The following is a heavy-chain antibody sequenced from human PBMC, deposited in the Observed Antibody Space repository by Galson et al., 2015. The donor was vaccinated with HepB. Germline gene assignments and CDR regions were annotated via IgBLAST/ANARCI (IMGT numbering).Heavy chain of an antibody. CDR1: GGSISSGDYY. V-gene: IGHV4-30-4*01. J-gene: IGHJ5*02. Sequence: TLSLTCTVSGGSISSGDYYWSWIRQPPGKGLEWIGYIYYSGSTYYNPSLKSRVTISVDTSKNQFSLKLTSVTAADTAVYYCARERGTTWGDPLGWFDPWGQGTLVTVSS. CDR2: IYYSGST. D-gene: IGHD1-1*01. CDR3: ARERGTTWGDPLGWFDP.